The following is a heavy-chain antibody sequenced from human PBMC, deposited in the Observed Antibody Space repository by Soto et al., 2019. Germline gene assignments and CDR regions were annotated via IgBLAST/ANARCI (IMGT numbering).Heavy chain of an antibody. J-gene: IGHJ4*02. D-gene: IGHD2-2*01. CDR2: IKSSSANI. Sequence: GGSLRLSCAASGFTFSSYWMHWVRQAPGEGLEWVSSIKSSSANIYYADSVKGRFTISRDNAKNTVSLQMNSLRAEDAAMYYCTTGCRATMTPYWGQGTLVTVSS. CDR1: GFTFSSYW. V-gene: IGHV3-21*06. CDR3: TTGCRATMTPY.